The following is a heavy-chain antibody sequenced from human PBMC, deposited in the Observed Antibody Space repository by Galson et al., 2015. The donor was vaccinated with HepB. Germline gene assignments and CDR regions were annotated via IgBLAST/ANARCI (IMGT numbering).Heavy chain of an antibody. CDR3: ASFEWELMSFDY. J-gene: IGHJ4*02. Sequence: SLRLSCAASGFTVSSNYMSWVRQAPGKGLEWVSVIYSGGSTYYADSVKGRFTISRDNSKNTLYLQMNSLRAEDTAVYYCASFEWELMSFDYWGQGTLVTVSS. D-gene: IGHD1-26*01. CDR2: IYSGGST. V-gene: IGHV3-53*01. CDR1: GFTVSSNY.